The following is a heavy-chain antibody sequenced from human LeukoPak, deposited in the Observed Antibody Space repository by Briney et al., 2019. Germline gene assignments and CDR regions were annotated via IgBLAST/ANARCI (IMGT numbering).Heavy chain of an antibody. J-gene: IGHJ4*02. CDR3: AREVYDSGAPFDY. V-gene: IGHV3-23*01. CDR2: IIGSGGST. Sequence: GRSLRLSCAPSGFTFSSFAMHWVRQAPGKGLEWVSTIIGSGGSTYYADSVKGRFTISRDNSKNTLYLQMNSLRAEDTAVYYCAREVYDSGAPFDYWGQGTLVTVSS. CDR1: GFTFSSFA. D-gene: IGHD3-22*01.